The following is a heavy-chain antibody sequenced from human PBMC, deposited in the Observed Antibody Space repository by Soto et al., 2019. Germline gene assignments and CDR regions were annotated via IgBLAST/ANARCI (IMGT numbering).Heavy chain of an antibody. D-gene: IGHD3-3*01. CDR3: ARTYYDFWSDDYYYYYMDV. J-gene: IGHJ6*03. CDR1: GFSLSTSGMC. Sequence: SGPTLVNPTQTLTLTCTFSGFSLSTSGMCVSWIRQPPGKALEGLARIDWDDDKYYSTSLKTRLTISKDTSKNQVVLTMTNMDPVDTATYYCARTYYDFWSDDYYYYYMDVWGKGTTVTVSS. CDR2: IDWDDDK. V-gene: IGHV2-70*11.